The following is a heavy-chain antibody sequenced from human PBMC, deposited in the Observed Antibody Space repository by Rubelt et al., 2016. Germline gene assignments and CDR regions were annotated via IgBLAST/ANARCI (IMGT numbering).Heavy chain of an antibody. CDR1: GFNFNIFA. V-gene: IGHV3-48*04. CDR3: AREPYCSGGSCPASTGDI. CDR2: LGGAAA. Sequence: EVQLLESGGGLAQPGGSLRLSCTASGFNFNIFAMNWVRQGPGKGLEWVSTLGGAAAYYADSVKGRFTISRDNAKNSLYLQMNSLRAEDTAVYYCAREPYCSGGSCPASTGDIWGQGTMVTVSS. J-gene: IGHJ3*02. D-gene: IGHD2-15*01.